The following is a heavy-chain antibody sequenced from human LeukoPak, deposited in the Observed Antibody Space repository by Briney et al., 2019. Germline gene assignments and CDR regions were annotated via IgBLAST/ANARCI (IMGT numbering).Heavy chain of an antibody. CDR1: GGSISSYY. V-gene: IGHV4-59*01. CDR2: IYYSGST. CDR3: ARDRGYTYGYDY. D-gene: IGHD5-18*01. J-gene: IGHJ4*02. Sequence: PSETLSLTCTVSGGSISSYYWSWIRQPPGKGLEWIGYIYYSGSTNYNPSLKSRVTISVDTSKTQFSLKLSSVTAADTAVYYCARDRGYTYGYDYWGQGTLVTVSS.